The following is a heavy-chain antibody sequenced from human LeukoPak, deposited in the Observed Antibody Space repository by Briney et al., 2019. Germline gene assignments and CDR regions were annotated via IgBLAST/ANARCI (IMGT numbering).Heavy chain of an antibody. D-gene: IGHD6-19*01. CDR3: ARDLLSTAGYFDY. J-gene: IGHJ4*02. Sequence: SETLSLTCTVSGGSISSYYWSWIRQPPGKGLEWIGYIYYSGSTNYNPSLKSRVTISVDTSKNQFSLNLSSVTTADTAVYYCARDLLSTAGYFDYWGQGTLVTVSS. CDR2: IYYSGST. V-gene: IGHV4-59*01. CDR1: GGSISSYY.